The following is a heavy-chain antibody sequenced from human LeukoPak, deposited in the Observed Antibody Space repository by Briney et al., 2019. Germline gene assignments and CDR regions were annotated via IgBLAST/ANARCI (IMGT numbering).Heavy chain of an antibody. CDR3: ARSTSSSWYLTPFDY. CDR2: IYYSGST. V-gene: IGHV4-59*12. Sequence: PSETLSLTCSVSGDSMSTYYWSWIRQPPGKGLEWIGSIYYSGSTNYNPSLKSRVTISVDTSKNQFSLRLSSVTAADTAVYFCARSTSSSWYLTPFDYWGQGTLVTVSS. D-gene: IGHD6-13*01. CDR1: GDSMSTYY. J-gene: IGHJ4*02.